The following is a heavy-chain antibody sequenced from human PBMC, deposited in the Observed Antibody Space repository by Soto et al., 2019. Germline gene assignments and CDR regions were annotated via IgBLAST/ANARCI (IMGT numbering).Heavy chain of an antibody. V-gene: IGHV3-15*05. D-gene: IGHD2-15*01. CDR1: GFTFSNAW. CDR2: IKSKTDGGTT. Sequence: GGSLRLSCAASGFTFSNAWMSWVRQAPGKGLEWVGRIKSKTDGGTTDYAAPVKGRLTISRDDSKNTLYLQMNSLKTEDTAVYYCTTDDIPRPFDYWGQGTLVTVSS. CDR3: TTDDIPRPFDY. J-gene: IGHJ4*02.